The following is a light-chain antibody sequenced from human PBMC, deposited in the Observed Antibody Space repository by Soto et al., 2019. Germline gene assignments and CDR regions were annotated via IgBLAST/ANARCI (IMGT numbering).Light chain of an antibody. V-gene: IGKV3-11*01. Sequence: EIGVSQSLVTLSVKPGEGATLSARASQSVSSDLAWYHQKPGQAPTLLIFGASSRATGIPDRFSGSGSGTDFTLTISSLEPEDFAVYYCPQRSNWPRPFGQGTNVAIK. J-gene: IGKJ1*01. CDR3: PQRSNWPRP. CDR1: QSVSSD. CDR2: GAS.